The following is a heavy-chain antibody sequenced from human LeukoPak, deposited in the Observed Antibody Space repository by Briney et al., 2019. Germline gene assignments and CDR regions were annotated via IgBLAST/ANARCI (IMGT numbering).Heavy chain of an antibody. Sequence: GGSLRLSCAASGFTFSSYAMHWVRQAPGKGLEWVAVISYDGSNKYYADSVKGRFTISRDNSKNTLYLQMNCLRAEDTAVHYCARDADMGYSGYDWFRYWGQGTLVTVSS. J-gene: IGHJ4*02. CDR1: GFTFSSYA. CDR2: ISYDGSNK. V-gene: IGHV3-30*04. CDR3: ARDADMGYSGYDWFRY. D-gene: IGHD5-12*01.